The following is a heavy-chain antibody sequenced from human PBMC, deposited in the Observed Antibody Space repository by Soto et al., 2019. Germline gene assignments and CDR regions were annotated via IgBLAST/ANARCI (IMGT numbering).Heavy chain of an antibody. J-gene: IGHJ4*02. CDR2: IYYSGST. V-gene: IGHV4-39*01. CDR1: GGSISSSSYY. D-gene: IGHD5-18*01. CDR3: ARRDSYGRPFDY. Sequence: SETLSLTCTVSGGSISSSSYYWGWIRQPPGKGLEWIGSIYYSGSTYYNPSLKSRVTISVDTSKNQFSLKLSSVTAADTAVYYCARRDSYGRPFDYWGQGTLVTVS.